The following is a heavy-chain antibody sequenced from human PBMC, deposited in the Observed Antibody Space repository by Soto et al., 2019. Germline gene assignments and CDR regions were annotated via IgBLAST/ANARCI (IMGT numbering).Heavy chain of an antibody. D-gene: IGHD6-6*01. CDR2: IYKSGTT. CDR1: GDYISSGDYY. V-gene: IGHV4-30-4*01. Sequence: QVHLEESGPGLVKPSQTLSLTCTVSGDYISSGDYYWTWIRQSPGKGLEWMAYIYKSGTTYYNPSPRNRLFISIAMSTNRFSLQVTSVTAADTAFYYCARSLSASSGWFDPWGQGTLVTVSS. CDR3: ARSLSASSGWFDP. J-gene: IGHJ5*02.